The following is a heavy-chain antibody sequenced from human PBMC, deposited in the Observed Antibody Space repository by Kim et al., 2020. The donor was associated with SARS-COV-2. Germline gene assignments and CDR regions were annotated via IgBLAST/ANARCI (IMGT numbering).Heavy chain of an antibody. CDR2: IWYDGSNK. J-gene: IGHJ4*02. D-gene: IGHD3-10*01. CDR3: ARDRRGSGSQTFDY. V-gene: IGHV3-33*01. Sequence: GGSLRLSCAASGFTFSSYGMHWVRQAPGKGLEWVAVIWYDGSNKYYADSVKGRFTISRDNSKNTLYLQMNSLGAEDTAVYYCARDRRGSGSQTFDYWGQGTLVTVSS. CDR1: GFTFSSYG.